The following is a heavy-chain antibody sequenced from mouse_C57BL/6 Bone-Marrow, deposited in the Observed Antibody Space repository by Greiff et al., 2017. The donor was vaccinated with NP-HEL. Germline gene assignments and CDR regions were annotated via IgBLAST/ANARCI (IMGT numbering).Heavy chain of an antibody. Sequence: QVQLQQPGAELVKPGASVKISCKVSGYTFTDHTIHWMKQRPEQGLEWIGYIYPRDGSTKYNEKFKGKATLTADKSSSTAYMQLNSLTSEDSAVYFCARFHYYYGSSHYAMDYWGQGTSVTVSS. J-gene: IGHJ4*01. V-gene: IGHV1-78*01. CDR3: ARFHYYYGSSHYAMDY. D-gene: IGHD1-1*01. CDR2: IYPRDGST. CDR1: GYTFTDHT.